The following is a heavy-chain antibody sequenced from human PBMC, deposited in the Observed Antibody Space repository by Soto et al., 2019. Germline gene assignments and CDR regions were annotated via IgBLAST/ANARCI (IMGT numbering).Heavy chain of an antibody. CDR3: ASTYYYDSSGYSPDY. Sequence: SLKGSCKTSGGTFRRYAVSWVRQAHGQGLEWLGGIIPVFGTANYAQKFQGRVTITADESTSTAYMELSSLRSEDTAVYYCASTYYYDSSGYSPDYWVQGPQVTGFS. CDR2: IIPVFGTA. V-gene: IGHV1-69*01. J-gene: IGHJ4*02. CDR1: GGTFRRYA. D-gene: IGHD3-22*01.